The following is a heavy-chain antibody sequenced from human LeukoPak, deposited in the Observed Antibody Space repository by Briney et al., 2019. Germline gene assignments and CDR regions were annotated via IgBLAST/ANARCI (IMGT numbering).Heavy chain of an antibody. CDR2: ISGGGGNT. D-gene: IGHD4-17*01. CDR1: GFTFSSSA. CDR3: ARARGGDYFFFDY. V-gene: IGHV3-23*01. J-gene: IGHJ4*02. Sequence: GGSLRLSCAASGFTFSSSAMSWVRQAPGKGLEWVSAISGGGGNTYYADSVKGRFTISRDNSKNTLYLQMNSLRAEDTAVYYCARARGGDYFFFDYWGQGTLVAVSS.